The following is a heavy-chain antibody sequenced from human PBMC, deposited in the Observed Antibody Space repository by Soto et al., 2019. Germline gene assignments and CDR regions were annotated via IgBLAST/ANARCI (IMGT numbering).Heavy chain of an antibody. D-gene: IGHD6-13*01. CDR1: GGSISSYY. CDR3: ARGGLTAAGITYYYGMDV. CDR2: IYYSGST. Sequence: SETLSLTCTVSGGSISSYYWSWIRQPPGKGLEWIGYIYYSGSTNYNPSLKSRVTISVDTSKNQFSLKLSSVTAADTAVYYCARGGLTAAGITYYYGMDVWGQGTTVTVSS. J-gene: IGHJ6*02. V-gene: IGHV4-59*01.